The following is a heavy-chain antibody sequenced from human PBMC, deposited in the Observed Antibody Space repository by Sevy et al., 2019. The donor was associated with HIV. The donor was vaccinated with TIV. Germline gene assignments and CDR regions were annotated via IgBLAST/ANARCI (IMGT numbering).Heavy chain of an antibody. CDR2: INGDGSST. D-gene: IGHD2-21*01. CDR1: GFTFSSYW. J-gene: IGHJ5*02. V-gene: IGHV3-74*01. Sequence: GGSLRLSCAASGFTFSSYWMHWVRQAPGKGLVWVSRINGDGSSTTYADSVKGRFTISRDNAKNKLYLQMNSLRAEDTAVYYCAKTSLGLWRGWFDPWGQGTLVTVSS. CDR3: AKTSLGLWRGWFDP.